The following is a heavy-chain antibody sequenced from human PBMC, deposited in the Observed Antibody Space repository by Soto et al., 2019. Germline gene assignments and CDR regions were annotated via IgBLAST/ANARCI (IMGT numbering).Heavy chain of an antibody. J-gene: IGHJ5*01. CDR2: INHSGST. D-gene: IGHD2-8*01. CDR3: ARCLTNDSWSGGIDT. V-gene: IGHV4-34*01. Sequence: SSAKAVGDAFTSGYYRRGIRAPAEKGQERIGEINHSGSTNYTPTLKSRVTISVDTSKNQFSLKLSSVTAADTAVYYCARCLTNDSWSGGIDTWGQGTAVTVSS. CDR1: DAFTSGYY.